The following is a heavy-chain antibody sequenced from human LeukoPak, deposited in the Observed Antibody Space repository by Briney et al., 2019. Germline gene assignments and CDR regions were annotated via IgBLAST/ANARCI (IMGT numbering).Heavy chain of an antibody. CDR1: GFIVSSNY. V-gene: IGHV4-34*01. CDR2: INHSGST. Sequence: GSLRLSCTVSGFIVSSNYMSWIRQPPGKGLEWIGEINHSGSTNYNPSLKSRVTISVDTSKNQFSLKLSSVTAADTAVYYCARSGYKYGADAFDIWGQGTMVTVSS. J-gene: IGHJ3*02. D-gene: IGHD5-18*01. CDR3: ARSGYKYGADAFDI.